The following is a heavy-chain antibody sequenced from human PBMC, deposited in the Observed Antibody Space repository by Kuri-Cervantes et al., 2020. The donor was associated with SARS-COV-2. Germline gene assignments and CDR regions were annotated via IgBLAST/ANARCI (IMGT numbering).Heavy chain of an antibody. V-gene: IGHV4-4*07. D-gene: IGHD2-15*01. CDR1: GGSISSYY. CDR3: ARVGGNCSGGSCYFSGFDY. J-gene: IGHJ4*02. CDR2: IYTSGST. Sequence: ESLKISCTVSGGSISSYYWSWIRQPAGKGLEWIGRIYTSGSTNYNPSLKSRVTMSVDTSKNQFSLKLSSVTAADTAVYYCARVGGNCSGGSCYFSGFDYWGQGTLVTVSS.